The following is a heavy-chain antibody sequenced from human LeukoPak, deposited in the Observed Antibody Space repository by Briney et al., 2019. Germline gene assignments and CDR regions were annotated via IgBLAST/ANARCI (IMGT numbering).Heavy chain of an antibody. D-gene: IGHD2-2*01. CDR2: ISHSGSS. Sequence: SETLSLTCAVYGGSFSGYYWSWIRQPPGKGLEWIGEISHSGSSNSNPSLKSRVTMSADMSKNQFSLKLSSVTAADTAVYYCARSYQLLLNWGQGTLVTVSS. V-gene: IGHV4-34*01. CDR3: ARSYQLLLN. CDR1: GGSFSGYY. J-gene: IGHJ4*02.